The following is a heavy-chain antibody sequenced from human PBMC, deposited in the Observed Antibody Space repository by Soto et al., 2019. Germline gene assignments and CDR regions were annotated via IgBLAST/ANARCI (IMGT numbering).Heavy chain of an antibody. CDR2: IYDSGSP. D-gene: IGHD1-26*01. Sequence: SETLSLTCTISGGSISVYYWGWIRQPPGQALEWIGYIYDSGSPYYNPSLRSRVIISADTSKNQISLKLTSATAADTAVYYFARGVGSSPPRYWGRGTLVTVSS. J-gene: IGHJ4*02. CDR1: GGSISVYY. V-gene: IGHV4-59*01. CDR3: ARGVGSSPPRY.